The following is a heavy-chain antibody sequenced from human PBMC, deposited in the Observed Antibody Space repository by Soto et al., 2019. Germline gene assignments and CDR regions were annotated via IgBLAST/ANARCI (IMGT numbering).Heavy chain of an antibody. V-gene: IGHV4-59*01. D-gene: IGHD2-8*01. CDR2: IYYSGST. J-gene: IGHJ4*02. Sequence: SETLSLTCTVSGGSISSYYWSWIRQPPGKGLEWIGYIYYSGSTNYNPSLKSRVTISVDTSKNQFPLKLSSVTAADTAVYYCARSCTNGKGRYFAYWGQGTLVTVSS. CDR3: ARSCTNGKGRYFAY. CDR1: GGSISSYY.